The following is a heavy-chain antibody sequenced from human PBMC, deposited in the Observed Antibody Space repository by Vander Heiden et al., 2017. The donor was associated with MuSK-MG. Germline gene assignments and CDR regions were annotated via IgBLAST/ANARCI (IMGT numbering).Heavy chain of an antibody. Sequence: QVQLVQSGSEVKKPGSSVKVSCKSSGYTFSDYSLHWVRQAPGQGLEWIGVITPLFGIANYAQKFKGRVSITADTPASTSYMELNGLTSDDTAVYFCARSSCTTISCYWFDPWGQGTLVTVSS. D-gene: IGHD2-2*01. CDR1: GYTFSDYS. CDR3: ARSSCTTISCYWFDP. V-gene: IGHV1-69*17. J-gene: IGHJ5*02. CDR2: ITPLFGIA.